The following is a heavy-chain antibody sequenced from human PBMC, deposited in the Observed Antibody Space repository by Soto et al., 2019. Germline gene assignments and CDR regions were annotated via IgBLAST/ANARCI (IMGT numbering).Heavy chain of an antibody. Sequence: EVQLVESGGDLVQPGGSLRLSCAASGFTFSSYAMHWVRQAPGEKMEYGAQISPDGSSTYYENSVKGRFIISRDNSKNTLYLQMGSLIAEDTAVYYCAKDGPYYYGSGSYYGVDYWGQGTLVTVSS. CDR2: ISPDGSST. D-gene: IGHD3-10*01. CDR1: GFTFSSYA. V-gene: IGHV3-64*01. CDR3: AKDGPYYYGSGSYYGVDY. J-gene: IGHJ4*02.